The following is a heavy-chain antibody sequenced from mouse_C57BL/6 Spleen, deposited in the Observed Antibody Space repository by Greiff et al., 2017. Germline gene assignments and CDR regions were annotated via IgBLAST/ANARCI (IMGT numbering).Heavy chain of an antibody. V-gene: IGHV14-4*01. CDR1: GFNIKDDY. J-gene: IGHJ1*03. CDR2: IDPENGDT. D-gene: IGHD3-3*01. CDR3: TTGTATTPFDV. Sequence: VQLKESGAELVRPGASVKLSCTASGFNIKDDYMHWVKQRPEQGLEWIGWIDPENGDTEYASKFQGKATITADTSSNTAYLQLSSLTSEDTAVYYCTTGTATTPFDVWGTGTTVTVSS.